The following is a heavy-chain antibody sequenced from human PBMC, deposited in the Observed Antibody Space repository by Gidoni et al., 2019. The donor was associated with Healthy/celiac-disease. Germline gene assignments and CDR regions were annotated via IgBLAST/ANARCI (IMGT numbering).Heavy chain of an antibody. CDR2: INHSGST. J-gene: IGHJ3*02. CDR1: GGSFSGYY. CDR3: ARAGTRLLGKNAFDI. V-gene: IGHV4-34*01. D-gene: IGHD2-2*01. Sequence: QVQLQQWGAGLLKPSETLSLTCAVYGGSFSGYYWSWIRQPPGKGLEWIGEINHSGSTNYNPSLKSRVTISVDTSKNQFSLKLSSVTAADTAVYYCARAGTRLLGKNAFDIWGQGTMVTVSS.